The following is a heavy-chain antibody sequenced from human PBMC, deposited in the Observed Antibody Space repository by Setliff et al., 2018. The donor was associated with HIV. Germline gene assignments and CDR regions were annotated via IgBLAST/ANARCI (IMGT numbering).Heavy chain of an antibody. V-gene: IGHV4-31*03. CDR1: GGSLSSGGYY. Sequence: PSETLSLTCTVSGGSLSSGGYYYSWIRQHPGSGLQWIGYIYYSGSAYYNPSLKSRVIISIDTSNNQFSLNLSYVTAADTAVYYCARNDGYSFGTYFDHWVPETLLVTVSS. J-gene: IGHJ4*03. D-gene: IGHD5-18*01. CDR3: ARNDGYSFGTYFDH. CDR2: IYYSGSA.